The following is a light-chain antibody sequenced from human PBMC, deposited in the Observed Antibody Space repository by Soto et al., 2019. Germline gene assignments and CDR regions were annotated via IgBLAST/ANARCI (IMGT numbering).Light chain of an antibody. CDR1: SSDVGGYNY. V-gene: IGLV2-14*01. Sequence: QSAVTQPASVSGSPGQSITISCTGTSSDVGGYNYVSWYQQHPGKAPKLMIYDVGNRPSGVSSRFSGSKSGNTASLTISGLQAEDEADYYCSSYTSSSTLLYVFGTGTKVTV. CDR2: DVG. CDR3: SSYTSSSTLLYV. J-gene: IGLJ1*01.